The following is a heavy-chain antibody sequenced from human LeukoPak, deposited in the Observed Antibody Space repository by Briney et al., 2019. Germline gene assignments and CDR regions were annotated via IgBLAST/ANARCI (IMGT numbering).Heavy chain of an antibody. J-gene: IGHJ3*02. CDR2: INPNSGGT. CDR1: GYTFTGYY. D-gene: IGHD2-15*01. Sequence: GASVKVSCKASGYTFTGYYMHWVRQAPGQGLEWMGRINPNSGGTNYAQKFQGRVTMTRDTSISTAYMELSRLRSDDTAVYYCARVVRGVVVVVAARDAFDTWGQGTMVTVSS. V-gene: IGHV1-2*06. CDR3: ARVVRGVVVVVAARDAFDT.